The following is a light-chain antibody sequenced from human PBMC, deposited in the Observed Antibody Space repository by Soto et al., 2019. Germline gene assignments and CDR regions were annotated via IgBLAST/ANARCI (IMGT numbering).Light chain of an antibody. J-gene: IGLJ3*02. CDR1: SSDVGGYDH. V-gene: IGLV2-14*03. Sequence: QSALTQPASVSGSPGQSITISCTGTSSDVGGYDHVSWYQQHPGKAPKLIIYDVTVRPSGISPRFSGSKSDNTASLAVSGLQPEEEAGYYLSSYTNKDTPLFGGGNQLNVL. CDR3: SSYTNKDTPL. CDR2: DVT.